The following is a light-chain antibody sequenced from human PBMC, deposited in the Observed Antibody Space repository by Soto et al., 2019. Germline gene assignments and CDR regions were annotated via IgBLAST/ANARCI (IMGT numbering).Light chain of an antibody. CDR2: TSD. J-gene: IGLJ3*02. CDR1: SSNIGTNY. CDR3: AAWDDSLSGPNWI. V-gene: IGLV1-47*01. Sequence: CVLTQPPSASGTPGQRVTISCSGSSSNIGTNYIYWYQHLPGVAPKLLIYTSDQRPSGVPDRFSGSKSGTSASLAISGLRSEDEADYYCAAWDDSLSGPNWIFGGGTKLTVL.